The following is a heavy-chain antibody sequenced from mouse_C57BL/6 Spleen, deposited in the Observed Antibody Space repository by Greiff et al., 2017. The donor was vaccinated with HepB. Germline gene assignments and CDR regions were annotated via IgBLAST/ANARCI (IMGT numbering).Heavy chain of an antibody. D-gene: IGHD2-1*01. CDR3: ARAYGNYGSDWYFDV. J-gene: IGHJ1*03. V-gene: IGHV2-2*01. CDR1: GFSLTSYG. CDR2: IWSGGST. Sequence: VKLVESGPGLVQPSQSLSITCTVSGFSLTSYGVHWVRQSPGKGLEWLGGIWSGGSTDYNAAFISRLSISKDNSKSQVFFKMNSLQADDTAIYYCARAYGNYGSDWYFDVWGTGTTVTVSS.